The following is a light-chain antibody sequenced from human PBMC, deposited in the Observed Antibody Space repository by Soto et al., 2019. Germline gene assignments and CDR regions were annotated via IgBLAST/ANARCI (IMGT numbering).Light chain of an antibody. CDR3: SSYTTRNTLHYV. V-gene: IGLV2-14*01. CDR2: EIS. J-gene: IGLJ1*01. CDR1: TGDLADFNY. Sequence: QSALAQPASVSGSPGQSITISCARTTGDLADFNYVSWYQQYPGKAPKLILYEISNRPSGVSTRFSGSKSGNTASLTISGLQAEDEADYFCSSYTTRNTLHYVFGPGTTVTVL.